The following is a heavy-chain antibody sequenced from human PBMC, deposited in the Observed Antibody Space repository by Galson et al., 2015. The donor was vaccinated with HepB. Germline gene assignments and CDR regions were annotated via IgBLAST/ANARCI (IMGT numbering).Heavy chain of an antibody. D-gene: IGHD3-10*01. CDR3: ARWAKVGVRGVITSRYYGMDV. V-gene: IGHV1-69*13. J-gene: IGHJ6*02. CDR1: GGTFSSYA. Sequence: SVKVSCKASGGTFSSYAISWVRQAPGQGLEWMRGIIPIFGTANYAQKFQGRVTVTADESTSTAYMELSSLRSEDTAVYYCARWAKVGVRGVITSRYYGMDVWGQGTTVTVSS. CDR2: IIPIFGTA.